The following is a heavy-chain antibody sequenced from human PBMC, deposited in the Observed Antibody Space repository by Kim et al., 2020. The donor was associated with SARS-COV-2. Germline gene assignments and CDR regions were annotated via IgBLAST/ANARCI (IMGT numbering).Heavy chain of an antibody. CDR2: INYSGTT. Sequence: SETLSLTCTVSGGSVSSVNYYWVWVRQPPGKGLEWIGSINYSGTTYYSASLKSRLTISVDTSKNQFSLKLTSVTAADTAVFYCAGLWVTPTIGNYFHFWGRGILVTVSS. D-gene: IGHD2-15*01. V-gene: IGHV4-39*01. CDR1: GGSVSSVNYY. CDR3: AGLWVTPTIGNYFHF. J-gene: IGHJ4*02.